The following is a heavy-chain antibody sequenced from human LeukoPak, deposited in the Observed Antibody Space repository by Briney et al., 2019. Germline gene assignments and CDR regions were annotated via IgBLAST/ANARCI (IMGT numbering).Heavy chain of an antibody. CDR1: GGSFSGYY. CDR3: ARGTGTYSSGYYSTPHAFDI. D-gene: IGHD3-22*01. J-gene: IGHJ3*02. CDR2: INHSGST. Sequence: SETLSLTCAVYGGSFSGYYWSWIRQPPGKGLEWIGEINHSGSTNYNPSLKSRVTISVDTSKNQFSLKLSSVTAADTAVYYCARGTGTYSSGYYSTPHAFDIWGQGTMVTVSS. V-gene: IGHV4-34*01.